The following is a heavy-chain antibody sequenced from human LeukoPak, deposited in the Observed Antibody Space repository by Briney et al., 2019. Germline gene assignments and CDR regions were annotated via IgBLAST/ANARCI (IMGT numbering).Heavy chain of an antibody. J-gene: IGHJ4*02. CDR3: ARVFSNPTGNDY. Sequence: GGSLRLSCAASGFTFSDYYMSWIRQAPGKGLEWVSYISNSGNTIFYADSVKGRFTISRDNGKNSLYLQMNSLRAEDTAVYYCARVFSNPTGNDYWGQGTLVTVSS. D-gene: IGHD1-1*01. CDR2: ISNSGNTI. V-gene: IGHV3-11*04. CDR1: GFTFSDYY.